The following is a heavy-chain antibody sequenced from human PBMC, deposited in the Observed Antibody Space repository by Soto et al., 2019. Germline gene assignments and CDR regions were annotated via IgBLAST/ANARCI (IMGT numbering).Heavy chain of an antibody. J-gene: IGHJ4*02. Sequence: ASGKVSCKASGYTFTAYYMHWVRQAPGQGLEWMGWINPNTGDTNYAQKFQGRVTMTRDTSISTAYMELSRLRSDDTAVYYCARALLFDYWGEGTLAPVSP. CDR1: GYTFTAYY. CDR2: INPNTGDT. V-gene: IGHV1-2*02. CDR3: ARALLFDY.